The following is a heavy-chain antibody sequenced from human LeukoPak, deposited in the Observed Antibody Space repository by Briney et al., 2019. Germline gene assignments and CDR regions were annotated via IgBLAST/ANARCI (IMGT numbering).Heavy chain of an antibody. CDR2: IRSKANSYAT. V-gene: IGHV3-73*01. D-gene: IGHD6-13*01. J-gene: IGHJ4*02. CDR3: TRREYSSSRRANDY. Sequence: PGGSLRLSCAASGFTFSGSAMHWVSQASGKWLEWVGRIRSKANSYATAYAASVKGRFTISRDDSKNTAYLQMNSLKTEDTAVYYCTRREYSSSRRANDYWGQGTLVTVSS. CDR1: GFTFSGSA.